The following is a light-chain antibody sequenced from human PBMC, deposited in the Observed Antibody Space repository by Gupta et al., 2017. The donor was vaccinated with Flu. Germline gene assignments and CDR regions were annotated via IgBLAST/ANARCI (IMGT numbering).Light chain of an antibody. Sequence: EIVLPQSPGTLSLSPGERVTLSCRASQTIRNNYLTWYQQKPGQPPRLLLYGASSRATGIPDRFSGWGSGTDFTLTITRLEPEDFAVYSCQQYGYAPDTFGQGTRLEIK. CDR1: QTIRNNY. V-gene: IGKV3-20*01. CDR2: GAS. J-gene: IGKJ5*01. CDR3: QQYGYAPDT.